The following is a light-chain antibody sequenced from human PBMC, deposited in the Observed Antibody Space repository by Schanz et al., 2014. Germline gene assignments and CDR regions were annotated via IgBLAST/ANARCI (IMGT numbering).Light chain of an antibody. CDR2: GAS. CDR1: QSVSSN. CDR3: QQYGTFTIT. Sequence: EIVMTQSPATLSLSPGERATLSCRASQSVSSNLAWYQQKPGQAPRLLIYGASTRATGIPDRFSGSGSGTDFTLTISRLEPEDFAVYYCQQYGTFTITFGQGTRLDIK. J-gene: IGKJ5*01. V-gene: IGKV3-20*01.